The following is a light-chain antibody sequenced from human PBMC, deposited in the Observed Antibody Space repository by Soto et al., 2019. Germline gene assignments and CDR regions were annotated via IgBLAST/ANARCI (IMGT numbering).Light chain of an antibody. CDR1: QSLLHSNGYNY. Sequence: DIVMTQSPLSLPVTPGEPASISCRSSQSLLHSNGYNYLDWYLQKPGQSPQLLIYLGSNRASGVPDRFSGSGSGTDFTLKISRVDAEDVGVYYCMQALQTPLPFGGGTKVEIK. V-gene: IGKV2-28*01. CDR3: MQALQTPLP. CDR2: LGS. J-gene: IGKJ4*01.